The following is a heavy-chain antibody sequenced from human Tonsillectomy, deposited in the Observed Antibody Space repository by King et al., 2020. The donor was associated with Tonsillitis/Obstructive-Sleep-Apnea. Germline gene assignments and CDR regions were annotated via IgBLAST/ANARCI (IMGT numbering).Heavy chain of an antibody. CDR1: GGSISSYY. CDR2: IYYSGST. CDR3: ARGEGEPAASVSFDP. V-gene: IGHV4-59*08. D-gene: IGHD2-2*01. J-gene: IGHJ5*02. Sequence: QLQESGPGLVKPSETLSLTCTVSGGSISSYYWSWIRQPPGKGLEWIGYIYYSGSTNYNPSLKSRVTISVDTSKNQFSLKLSSVTAADTAVYYCARGEGEPAASVSFDPWGQGTLVTVSS.